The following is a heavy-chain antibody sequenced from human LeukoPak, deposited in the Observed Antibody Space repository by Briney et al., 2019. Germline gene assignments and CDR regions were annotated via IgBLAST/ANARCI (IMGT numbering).Heavy chain of an antibody. Sequence: PSQTLSLTCTVSGGSISSGSYYWGWIRQPAGKGLEWIGRIYTSGSTNYNPSLKSRVTISVDTSKNQFSLKLSSVTAADMAVYYCARVFCSGGSCYSAPYYMDVWGKGTTVTVSS. J-gene: IGHJ6*03. D-gene: IGHD2-15*01. CDR1: GGSISSGSYY. CDR3: ARVFCSGGSCYSAPYYMDV. V-gene: IGHV4-61*02. CDR2: IYTSGST.